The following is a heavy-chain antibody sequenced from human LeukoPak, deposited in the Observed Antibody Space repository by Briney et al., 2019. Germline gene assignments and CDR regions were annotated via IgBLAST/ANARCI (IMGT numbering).Heavy chain of an antibody. D-gene: IGHD2-15*01. CDR3: ARQGSAYYFDF. CDR2: VYYSGRT. CDR1: GGSISSSSYY. Sequence: SETLSLTCTVSGGSISSSSYYWGWIRQPPGKELQWIASVYYSGRTNYSPSLKSRVTISVNTSEKQFSLQLNSVTAADTAVYYCARQGSAYYFDFWGQGLLVTVSS. J-gene: IGHJ4*02. V-gene: IGHV4-39*01.